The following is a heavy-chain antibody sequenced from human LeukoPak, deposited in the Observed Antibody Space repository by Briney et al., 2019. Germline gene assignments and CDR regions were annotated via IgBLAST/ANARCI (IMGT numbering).Heavy chain of an antibody. V-gene: IGHV3-21*04. CDR2: ISSSSSYI. Sequence: PGGSLRLSCAASGFTFSSYSMNWVRQAPGKGLEWVSSISSSSSYIYYADSVKGRFTISRDNAKNSLYLQMNSLRADDTAIYYCAREGWFTMIEVIIKGLDYWGQGTLVTVSS. CDR3: AREGWFTMIEVIIKGLDY. CDR1: GFTFSSYS. J-gene: IGHJ4*02. D-gene: IGHD3-22*01.